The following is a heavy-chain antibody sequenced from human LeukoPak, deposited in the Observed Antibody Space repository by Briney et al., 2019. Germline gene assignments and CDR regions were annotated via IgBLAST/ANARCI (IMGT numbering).Heavy chain of an antibody. V-gene: IGHV4-61*01. CDR1: GGSVSSGRYY. CDR2: IYYTGSM. J-gene: IGHJ4*02. D-gene: IGHD3-3*01. CDR3: ARVRTYYDFWSGYYNVYFDY. Sequence: SETLSLTCTVSGGSVSSGRYYWSWVRQPPGKGLEWIGFIYYTGSMNYNPSLKSRVTISVDTSKNQFSLKLSSVTAADTAVYYCARVRTYYDFWSGYYNVYFDYWGQGTLVTVSS.